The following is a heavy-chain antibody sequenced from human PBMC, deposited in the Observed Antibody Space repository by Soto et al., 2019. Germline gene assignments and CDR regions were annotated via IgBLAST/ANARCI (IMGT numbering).Heavy chain of an antibody. V-gene: IGHV4-59*01. J-gene: IGHJ6*02. D-gene: IGHD3-10*01. CDR2: IYYSGST. CDR3: ARDSGSPPYYYYCMDV. Sequence: SETLSLTCTVSGGSISSYYWSWIRQPPGKGLEWIGYIYYSGSTNYNPSLKSRVTISVDTSKNQFSLKLSSVTAADTAVYYCARDSGSPPYYYYCMDVWGQGTTVTVSS. CDR1: GGSISSYY.